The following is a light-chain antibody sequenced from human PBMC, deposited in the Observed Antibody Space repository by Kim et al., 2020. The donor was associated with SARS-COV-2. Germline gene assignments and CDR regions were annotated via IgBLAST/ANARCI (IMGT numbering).Light chain of an antibody. CDR3: QVWDSSSDHPV. CDR1: NSGSKR. J-gene: IGLJ2*01. Sequence: AHGKTARITCGGNNSGSKRVHWYQQKPGQAPVLVIYSDSDRPSGIPERFSGSNSGNTATLTISRVEAGDEADYYCQVWDSSSDHPVFGGGTQLTVL. CDR2: SDS. V-gene: IGLV3-21*04.